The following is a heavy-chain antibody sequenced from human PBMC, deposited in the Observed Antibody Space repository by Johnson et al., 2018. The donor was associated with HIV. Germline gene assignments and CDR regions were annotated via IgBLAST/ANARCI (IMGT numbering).Heavy chain of an antibody. CDR3: ARDPVGIVGATEARGAFDI. J-gene: IGHJ3*02. D-gene: IGHD1-26*01. Sequence: QVQLVESGGGLIQPGGSLRLSCAASGFTVSTNYMSWVRQAPGKGLEWVAVISYDGSNKYYADSVKGRFTISRDNSKNTLYLQMNSLRAEDTAVYYCARDPVGIVGATEARGAFDIWGQWTMVTVSS. CDR2: ISYDGSNK. V-gene: IGHV3-30-3*01. CDR1: GFTVSTNY.